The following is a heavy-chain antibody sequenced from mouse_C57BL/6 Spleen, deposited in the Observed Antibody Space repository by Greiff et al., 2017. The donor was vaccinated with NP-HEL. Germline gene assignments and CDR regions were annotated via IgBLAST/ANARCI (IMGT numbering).Heavy chain of an antibody. D-gene: IGHD2-3*01. J-gene: IGHJ4*01. Sequence: DVKLQESGPGLVKPSQSLSLTCSVTGYSITSGYYWNWIRQFPGNKLEWMGYISYDGSNNYNPSLKNRISITRDTSKNQFFLKLNSVTTEDTATYYCARDIRWLLRSYAMDYWGQGTSVTVSS. CDR1: GYSITSGYY. V-gene: IGHV3-6*01. CDR3: ARDIRWLLRSYAMDY. CDR2: ISYDGSN.